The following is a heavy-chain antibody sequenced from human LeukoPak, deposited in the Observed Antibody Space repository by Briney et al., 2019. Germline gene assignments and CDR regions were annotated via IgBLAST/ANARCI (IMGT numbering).Heavy chain of an antibody. Sequence: GGSLRLSCAASGFTFSSYGMHWVRQAPGKGLEWVAVISFDGSNKYYADSVKGRFTISRDNSKNTLYLQMNSLRAEDTAVYYCAKDQGVVVTAQFDYWGQGTLVTVSS. CDR2: ISFDGSNK. V-gene: IGHV3-30*18. CDR1: GFTFSSYG. CDR3: AKDQGVVVTAQFDY. D-gene: IGHD2-21*02. J-gene: IGHJ4*02.